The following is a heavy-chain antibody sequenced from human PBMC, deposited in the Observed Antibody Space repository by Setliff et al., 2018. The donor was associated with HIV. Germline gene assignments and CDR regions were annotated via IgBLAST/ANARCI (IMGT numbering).Heavy chain of an antibody. V-gene: IGHV4-39*01. CDR3: VNSGYDGDYYYYYMDV. CDR2: LYHGGRT. CDR1: GDSVIKNNFY. D-gene: IGHD3-22*01. J-gene: IGHJ6*03. Sequence: PSETLSLTCSVSGDSVIKNNFYWGWIRQSPAKGLEWIGTLYHGGRTYYNPPLKSRVTIFVDTTKNEFSLNLRSVTAADTAVYFCVNSGYDGDYYYYYMDVWGRGTRVT.